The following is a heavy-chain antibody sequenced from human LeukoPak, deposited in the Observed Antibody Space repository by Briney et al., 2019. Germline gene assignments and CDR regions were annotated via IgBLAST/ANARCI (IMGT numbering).Heavy chain of an antibody. V-gene: IGHV1-46*01. J-gene: IGHJ4*02. CDR3: ARDVASHMGLANYFDY. CDR2: ISPSGGST. Sequence: ASVKVSCKASGYTFTSHYIHWVRQAPGQGLEWMGIISPSGGSTTYAQKFQGRVTMTRDTSTSTVYVDLSSLRSDDTAVYYCARDVASHMGLANYFDYWGQGALVIVSS. D-gene: IGHD2-2*01. CDR1: GYTFTSHY.